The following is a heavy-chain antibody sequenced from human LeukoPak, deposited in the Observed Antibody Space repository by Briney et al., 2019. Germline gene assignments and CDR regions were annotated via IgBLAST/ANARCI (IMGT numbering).Heavy chain of an antibody. CDR2: ITSSSSTI. CDR3: ARNPYGSGSYNFDY. V-gene: IGHV3-48*01. CDR1: GFTFSSYS. J-gene: IGHJ4*02. D-gene: IGHD3-10*01. Sequence: GGSLRLSCAASGFTFSSYSMNWVRQAPGKGLEWVSYITSSSSTIYYADFVKGRFTISRDNAKNSLYLQMNSLRAEETAVYYCARNPYGSGSYNFDYWGQGTLVTVSS.